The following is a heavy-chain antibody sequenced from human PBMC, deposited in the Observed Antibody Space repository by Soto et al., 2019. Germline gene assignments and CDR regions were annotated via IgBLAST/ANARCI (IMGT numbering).Heavy chain of an antibody. Sequence: QLQLQESGPGLVKPSETLSLTCTVSGGSISSSSYYWGWIRQPPGKGLEWIGSIYYSGSTYYNPSLKSRVTISVYTSKNQFPLKLSSVTAADTAVYYCARHIGSSEVNTAMVNHQLDYWGQGTLVTVSS. CDR3: ARHIGSSEVNTAMVNHQLDY. CDR2: IYYSGST. J-gene: IGHJ4*02. CDR1: GGSISSSSYY. V-gene: IGHV4-39*01. D-gene: IGHD5-18*01.